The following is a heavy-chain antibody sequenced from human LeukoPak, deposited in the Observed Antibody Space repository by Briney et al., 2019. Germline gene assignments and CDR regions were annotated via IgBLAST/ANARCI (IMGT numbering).Heavy chain of an antibody. V-gene: IGHV3-30*03. CDR3: ARSHYDYVWGSYYDAFDI. CDR2: ISYDGSNK. CDR1: GFTFSSYG. Sequence: GRSLRLSCAASGFTFSSYGMHWVRQAPGKGLEWVAIISYDGSNKYYADSVKGRFTISRDNSKNTLYLQMNSLRAEDTAVYYCARSHYDYVWGSYYDAFDIWGQGTMVTVSS. J-gene: IGHJ3*02. D-gene: IGHD3-16*01.